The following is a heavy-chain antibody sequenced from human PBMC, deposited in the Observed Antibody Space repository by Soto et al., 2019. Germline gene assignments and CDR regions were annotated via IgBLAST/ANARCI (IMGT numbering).Heavy chain of an antibody. CDR1: GGSFSGYY. CDR2: INHSGST. V-gene: IGHV4-34*01. D-gene: IGHD2-2*02. CDR3: ARGVRRAGQKYRKAAFDI. Sequence: SETLSLTCAVYGGSFSGYYWSWIRQPPGKGLEWIGEINHSGSTNYNPSLKSRVTISVDTSKNQFSLKLSSVTAADTAVYYCARGVRRAGQKYRKAAFDIWGQGTMVTVSS. J-gene: IGHJ3*02.